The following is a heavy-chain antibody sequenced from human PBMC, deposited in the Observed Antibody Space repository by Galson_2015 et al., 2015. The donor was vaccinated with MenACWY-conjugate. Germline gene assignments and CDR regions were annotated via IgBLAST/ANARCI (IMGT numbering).Heavy chain of an antibody. Sequence: SMSLACEAYRFTFRNYRMHWGRQAPGKRLVWVAVIWSDGSQIYHAHSVRGRFTLSRVRSKNTLYLQMDRLRDEDTAVYYCARDLNNCYFDYWGQGTPVTVSS. CDR3: ARDLNNCYFDY. V-gene: IGHV3-33*01. CDR1: RFTFRNYR. J-gene: IGHJ4*02. CDR2: IWSDGSQI.